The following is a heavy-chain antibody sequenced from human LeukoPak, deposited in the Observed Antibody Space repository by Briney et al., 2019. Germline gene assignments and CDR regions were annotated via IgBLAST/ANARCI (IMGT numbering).Heavy chain of an antibody. D-gene: IGHD3-22*01. J-gene: IGHJ4*02. CDR2: ISAYNGNT. V-gene: IGHV1-18*01. CDR3: ARPYYDSSAPPYDY. CDR1: GYTFTSYG. Sequence: GASVKVSCKASGYTFTSYGISWVRQAPGQGLEWMGWISAYNGNTNYAQKLQGRVTMTTDTSTCTAYMELRSLRSDDTAVYYCARPYYDSSAPPYDYWGQGTLVTVSS.